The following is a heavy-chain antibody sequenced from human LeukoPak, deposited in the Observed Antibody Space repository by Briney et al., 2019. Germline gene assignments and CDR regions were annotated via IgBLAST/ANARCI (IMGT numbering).Heavy chain of an antibody. Sequence: GGSLRLSCAASGFTFSGYAMSWVRQAPGKGLEWVSAISGSGGSTYYADSVKGRFTISRDNSKNTLYLQMNSLRAEDTAVYYCARLPDGGLADYWGQGTLVTVSS. CDR1: GFTFSGYA. CDR2: ISGSGGST. CDR3: ARLPDGGLADY. D-gene: IGHD1-14*01. V-gene: IGHV3-23*01. J-gene: IGHJ4*02.